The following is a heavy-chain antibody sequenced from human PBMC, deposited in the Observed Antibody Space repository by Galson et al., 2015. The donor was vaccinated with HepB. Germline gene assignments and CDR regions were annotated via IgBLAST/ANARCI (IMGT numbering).Heavy chain of an antibody. V-gene: IGHV3-30-3*01. Sequence: SLRLSCAASGFTFSSYAMHWVRQAPGKGLEWVSVILYDGNNKYDADSVKGRFTISRDNSENTLYLQMTSLRTEDTAVYYCARGTTGIFDYWGQGTLVTVSS. CDR1: GFTFSSYA. CDR2: ILYDGNNK. CDR3: ARGTTGIFDY. J-gene: IGHJ4*02. D-gene: IGHD3-10*01.